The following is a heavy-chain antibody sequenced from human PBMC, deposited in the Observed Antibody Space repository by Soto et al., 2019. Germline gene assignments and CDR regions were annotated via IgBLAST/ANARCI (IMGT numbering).Heavy chain of an antibody. Sequence: EVQLVESGGGLVQPGRSLRLSCAASGFTFDDYAMHWVRQAPGKGLEWVSGISWSSGSIEYGDSVRGRFTISRDNAKNSLYLQMNSLRPEDTALYFCATSHIVATLSPANFDYWGQGIMVTVSS. CDR2: ISWSSGSI. J-gene: IGHJ4*02. CDR1: GFTFDDYA. V-gene: IGHV3-9*01. D-gene: IGHD5-12*01. CDR3: ATSHIVATLSPANFDY.